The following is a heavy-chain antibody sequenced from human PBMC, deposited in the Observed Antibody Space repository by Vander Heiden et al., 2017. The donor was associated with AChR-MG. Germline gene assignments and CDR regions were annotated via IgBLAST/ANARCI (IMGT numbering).Heavy chain of an antibody. CDR2: ISDEGDKE. CDR1: DNSLRTSA. J-gene: IGHJ4*02. D-gene: IGHD2-15*01. Sequence: QVHLVESGGGVVQSGGSLRLSCPGSDNSLRTSAIPWVRQAPGKGLDWVAVISDEGDKEDYADSVKGRFTISRDNSKNTVFLQMNSLTREDTAVYFCAKDVYWDIVVIPPAVRYYDSWGQGTLVTVSS. V-gene: IGHV3-30*19. CDR3: AKDVYWDIVVIPPAVRYYDS.